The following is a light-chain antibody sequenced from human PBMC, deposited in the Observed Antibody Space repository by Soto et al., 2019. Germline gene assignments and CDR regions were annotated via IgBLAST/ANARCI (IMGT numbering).Light chain of an antibody. CDR3: TSYATVSPLYV. Sequence: QSALTQPASVSASPGQSITISCTGTSSDVGRFNYVSWYQQSPGKAPKLIIYDVVKRPSGISNRFSAYKSGNTASLTISGLQAEAEADYYWTSYATVSPLYVFGTGTQLTVL. V-gene: IGLV2-14*03. CDR2: DVV. CDR1: SSDVGRFNY. J-gene: IGLJ1*01.